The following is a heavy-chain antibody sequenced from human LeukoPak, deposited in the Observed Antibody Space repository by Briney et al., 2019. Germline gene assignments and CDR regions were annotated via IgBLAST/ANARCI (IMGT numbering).Heavy chain of an antibody. CDR2: IYYSGST. CDR3: ARLGSGGYYYGMDV. V-gene: IGHV4-61*01. D-gene: IGHD3-10*01. CDR1: GDSISYESYY. J-gene: IGHJ6*02. Sequence: PSQTLSLTCAVSGDSISYESYYWSWIRQPPGKGLEWIGYIYYSGSTNYNPSLKGRVTISVDTSKNQFSLKLSSVTAADTAVYYCARLGSGGYYYGMDVWGQGTTVTVSS.